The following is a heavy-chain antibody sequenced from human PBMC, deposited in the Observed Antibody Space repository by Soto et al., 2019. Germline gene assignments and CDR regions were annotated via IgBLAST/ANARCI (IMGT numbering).Heavy chain of an antibody. CDR2: IYWDEDK. D-gene: IGHD5-12*01. Sequence: QITLKESGPPLVKPTQTLTLTCTFSGFSLSTRGVAVGWFRQPPGKALEWLALIYWDEDKWYSPSLKSRLTITDDTSKNQVVLTMTKMDPVDTATYYCAHRPRGYAYYFDYWGQGTLVTVSS. CDR1: GFSLSTRGVA. CDR3: AHRPRGYAYYFDY. V-gene: IGHV2-5*02. J-gene: IGHJ4*02.